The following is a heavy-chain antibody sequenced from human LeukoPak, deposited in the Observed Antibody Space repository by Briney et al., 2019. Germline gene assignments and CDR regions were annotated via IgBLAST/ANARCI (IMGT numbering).Heavy chain of an antibody. CDR3: ARGFGYGDYYQH. Sequence: ASVKVSCKASGGTFSSYAISWVRQAPGQGLEWMGWINPNSGGTNYAQKFQGRVTMTKDTSISTAYMELSRLRSDDTAVYYCARGFGYGDYYQHWGQGTLVTVSS. D-gene: IGHD3-10*01. CDR2: INPNSGGT. V-gene: IGHV1-2*02. J-gene: IGHJ1*01. CDR1: GGTFSSYA.